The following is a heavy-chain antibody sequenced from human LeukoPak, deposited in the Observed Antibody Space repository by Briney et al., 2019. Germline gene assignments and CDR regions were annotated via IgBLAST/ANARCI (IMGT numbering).Heavy chain of an antibody. CDR3: AKEAAMASLDY. J-gene: IGHJ4*02. V-gene: IGHV3-30*18. CDR2: ISYDGSNK. CDR1: GFTFSSYG. Sequence: GGSLRLSCAASGFTFSSYGMHWVRQAPGKGLEWVAVISYDGSNKYYADSVKGRFTISRDNSKNTLYLQTNSLRAEDTAVYYCAKEAAMASLDYWGQGTLVTVSS. D-gene: IGHD5-18*01.